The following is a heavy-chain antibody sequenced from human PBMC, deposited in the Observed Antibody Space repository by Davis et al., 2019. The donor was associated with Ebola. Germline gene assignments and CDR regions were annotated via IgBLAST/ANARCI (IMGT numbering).Heavy chain of an antibody. D-gene: IGHD6-6*01. CDR1: GFTFRSYG. J-gene: IGHJ4*02. CDR2: ISYHGRNK. V-gene: IGHV3-30*18. CDR3: AKEGPFGSSSGFDH. Sequence: PGGSLRLSCAASGFTFRSYGMHWVRQAPGKGLEWVAVISYHGRNKYYADSVKGRFTISRDNSKNTLYLQVNSLRAEDTAVYYCAKEGPFGSSSGFDHWGQGALVTVSS.